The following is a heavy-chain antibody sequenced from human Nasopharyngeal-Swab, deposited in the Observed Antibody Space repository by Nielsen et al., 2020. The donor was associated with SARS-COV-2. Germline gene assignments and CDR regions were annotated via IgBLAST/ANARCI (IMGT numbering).Heavy chain of an antibody. Sequence: GESLKISCAASEFTFSSYGMHWVRQAPGKGLEWVAVISYDGSNKYYADSVKGRFTISRDNSKNTLYLQMNSLRAEDTAVYYCARDGYNYFDYWGQGTLVTVSS. CDR2: ISYDGSNK. CDR1: EFTFSSYG. J-gene: IGHJ4*02. D-gene: IGHD5-24*01. V-gene: IGHV3-30*03. CDR3: ARDGYNYFDY.